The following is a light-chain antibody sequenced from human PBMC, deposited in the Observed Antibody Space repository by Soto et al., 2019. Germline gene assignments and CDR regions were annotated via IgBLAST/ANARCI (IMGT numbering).Light chain of an antibody. V-gene: IGKV1-5*01. J-gene: IGKJ1*01. Sequence: DIQMTQSPSSLSASVGDRVTMSFRASQSINNWLAWYQQKPGKAPNLLISDSSDLQSGVPSRFSGSGSGTEFTLTISSLQPDDFATYYCQQYSDYSPRTFAQGTKVDIK. CDR3: QQYSDYSPRT. CDR1: QSINNW. CDR2: DSS.